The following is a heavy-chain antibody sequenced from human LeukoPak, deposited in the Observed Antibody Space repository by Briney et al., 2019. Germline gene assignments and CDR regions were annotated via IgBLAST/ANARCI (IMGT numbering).Heavy chain of an antibody. J-gene: IGHJ4*02. Sequence: PGGSLRLACAASGFTFTSYSMNGVRQAPGKGLEWVSYIRSGGSDVHYADSIKGRFTVSRDNARNSLYLQMNSLRAEDTALYYCARGDILASVDFWGQGTLVTVSS. CDR3: ARGDILASVDF. V-gene: IGHV3-21*05. CDR2: IRSGGSDV. D-gene: IGHD5-12*01. CDR1: GFTFTSYS.